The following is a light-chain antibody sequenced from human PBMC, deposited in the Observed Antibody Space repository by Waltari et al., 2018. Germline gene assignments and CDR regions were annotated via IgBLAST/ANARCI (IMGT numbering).Light chain of an antibody. CDR3: SSYTSSSTPYV. CDR2: DVS. CDR1: SSDVGGYHF. Sequence: QSALTQPASVSGSPGQSITIPCTGTSSDVGGYHFVSWYQQHPGKAPKLMIYDVSNRPAWLSHRFAGSKSSKPASLTISGLQAEDEADYCCSSYTSSSTPYVFGAGTKVTVL. V-gene: IGLV2-14*03. J-gene: IGLJ1*01.